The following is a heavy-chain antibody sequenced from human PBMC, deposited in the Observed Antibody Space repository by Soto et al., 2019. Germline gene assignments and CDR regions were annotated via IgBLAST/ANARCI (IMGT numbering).Heavy chain of an antibody. V-gene: IGHV4-39*01. Sequence: PSYTLSLTCTVSGGSISRSTYYWGWIRQPPGKGLEWIGSIYYSGSTYYRPSLKSRVTISVDTSKNQFSRKLSSVTAADTAVYYCARQVPAAIRLGWFDPWGQGTLVTVSS. D-gene: IGHD2-2*02. J-gene: IGHJ5*02. CDR1: GGSISRSTYY. CDR3: ARQVPAAIRLGWFDP. CDR2: IYYSGST.